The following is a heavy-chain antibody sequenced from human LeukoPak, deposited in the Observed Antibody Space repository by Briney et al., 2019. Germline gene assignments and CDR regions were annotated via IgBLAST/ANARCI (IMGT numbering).Heavy chain of an antibody. Sequence: PGRSLRLSCIASGFTFGDYAMSWVRQAPGRGLEWVGFIRSKTYGGTTEYAASVKGRFIISRDDSKSTAYLQMNSLKTGDTAVYYCASPDFDYWGQGTLVTVSS. CDR3: ASPDFDY. J-gene: IGHJ4*01. CDR2: IRSKTYGGTT. CDR1: GFTFGDYA. V-gene: IGHV3-49*04.